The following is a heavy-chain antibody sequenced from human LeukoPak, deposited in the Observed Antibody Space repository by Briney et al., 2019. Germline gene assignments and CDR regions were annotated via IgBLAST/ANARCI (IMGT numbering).Heavy chain of an antibody. D-gene: IGHD2-21*01. V-gene: IGHV3-23*01. CDR3: AKAPVTTCRGAYCYPFDY. J-gene: IGHJ4*02. Sequence: GGSLRLSCAASGFTLSSYAMSWVRQAPGKGLEWVSATSSSDAGTYHAESVRGRFTSSRDNAKNKLYLQMNRLRDDDAAVYYCAKAPVTTCRGAYCYPFDYWGQGTLVTVSS. CDR1: GFTLSSYA. CDR2: TSSSDAGT.